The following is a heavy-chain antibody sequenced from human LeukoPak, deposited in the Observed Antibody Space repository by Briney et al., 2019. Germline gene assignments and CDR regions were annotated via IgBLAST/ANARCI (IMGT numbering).Heavy chain of an antibody. CDR3: ARDPSLTTGDYSDAFDI. CDR2: ISYDGSNK. J-gene: IGHJ3*02. V-gene: IGHV3-30-3*01. CDR1: GFTFSSYA. Sequence: PGGSLRLSCAASGFTFSSYAMHRVRQAPGKGLEWVAVISYDGSNKYYADSVKGRFTISRDNSKNTLYLQMNSLRAEDTAVYYCARDPSLTTGDYSDAFDIWGQGTMVTVSS. D-gene: IGHD4-17*01.